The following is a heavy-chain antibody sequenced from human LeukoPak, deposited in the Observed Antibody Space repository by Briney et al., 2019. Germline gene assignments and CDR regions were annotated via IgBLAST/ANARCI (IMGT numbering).Heavy chain of an antibody. CDR2: IKGDGSST. CDR3: AREGGRIAGGAFFSY. J-gene: IGHJ4*02. CDR1: AFTFNNW. V-gene: IGHV3-74*01. Sequence: GGSLRLSCVASAFTFNNWMHWVRQAPGKGLVWVSRIKGDGSSTNYADSVRGRFTISRDNDKNKVHLQMNSQRAEDTAVYYCAREGGRIAGGAFFSYWGQGTLVTVSS. D-gene: IGHD6-13*01.